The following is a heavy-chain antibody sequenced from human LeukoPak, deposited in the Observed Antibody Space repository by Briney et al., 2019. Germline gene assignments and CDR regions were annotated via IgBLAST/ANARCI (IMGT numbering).Heavy chain of an antibody. V-gene: IGHV3-30*04. D-gene: IGHD6-13*01. CDR2: ISYDGSNK. Sequence: GGSLRLSCAASGFTFSSYAMHWVRQAPGKGLEWVAVISYDGSNKYYADSVKGRFTISRDNSKNTLYLQMNSLRAEDTAVYYCARDRSFIAAAGIDYWGQGTLVTVSS. CDR1: GFTFSSYA. J-gene: IGHJ4*02. CDR3: ARDRSFIAAAGIDY.